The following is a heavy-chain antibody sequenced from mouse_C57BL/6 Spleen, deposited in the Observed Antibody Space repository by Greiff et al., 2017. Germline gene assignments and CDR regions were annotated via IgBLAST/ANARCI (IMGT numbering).Heavy chain of an antibody. CDR1: GFTFSDYY. CDR3: ARGDYYGSGYFDV. Sequence: DVQLVESEGGLVQPGSSMKLSCTASGFTFSDYYMAWVRQVPEKGLEWVANINYDGSSTYYLDSLKSRFIISRDNAKNILYLQMSSLKSEDTATYDCARGDYYGSGYFDVWGTGTTVTVSS. V-gene: IGHV5-16*01. D-gene: IGHD1-1*01. CDR2: INYDGSST. J-gene: IGHJ1*03.